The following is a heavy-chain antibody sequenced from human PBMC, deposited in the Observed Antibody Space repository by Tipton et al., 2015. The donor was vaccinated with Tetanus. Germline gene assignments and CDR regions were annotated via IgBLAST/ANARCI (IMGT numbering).Heavy chain of an antibody. J-gene: IGHJ4*02. Sequence: GSLRLSCAASGFTFSNYAMSWVRQAPGKGLEWVSGVNSNGGTYYADSVKGRFTISRDNSKNTLYLQMNSLRAEDTAVYYCARDIDVPGTTLYFDYWGQGTLVTVSS. V-gene: IGHV3-23*01. CDR1: GFTFSNYA. CDR2: VNSNGGT. CDR3: ARDIDVPGTTLYFDY. D-gene: IGHD1-1*01.